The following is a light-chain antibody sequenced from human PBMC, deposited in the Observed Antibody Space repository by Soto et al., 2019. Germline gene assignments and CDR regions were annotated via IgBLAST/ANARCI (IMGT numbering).Light chain of an antibody. Sequence: ERVLTQSPGTLSLSPGERATLSCRGSQNIKSNYLAWYRQKPGQAPRLLIYGASNTAAGVPDRFSGSGSGTEFTLTITRLEPEDFAVYYCQQYGTSLRGTFGQGTKVEIK. CDR2: GAS. V-gene: IGKV3-20*01. CDR1: QNIKSNY. CDR3: QQYGTSLRGT. J-gene: IGKJ1*01.